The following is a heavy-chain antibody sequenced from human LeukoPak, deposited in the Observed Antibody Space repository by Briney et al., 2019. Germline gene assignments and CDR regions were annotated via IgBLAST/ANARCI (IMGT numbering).Heavy chain of an antibody. CDR2: ITHTGNT. J-gene: IGHJ6*03. Sequence: SETLSLTCALYGGSFSGYHWTWIRQPPGKGLEWVGEITHTGNTNYNPSLQPPLPISADTSQTPFSLKLPSVTAADTAVYYCARGNLVVVAAANRAHSYMDVWAKGTTVTLSS. CDR1: GGSFSGYH. CDR3: ARGNLVVVAAANRAHSYMDV. V-gene: IGHV4-34*01. D-gene: IGHD2-2*01.